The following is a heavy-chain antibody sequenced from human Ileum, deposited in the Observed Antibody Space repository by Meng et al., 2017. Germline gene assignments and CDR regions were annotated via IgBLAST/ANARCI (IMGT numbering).Heavy chain of an antibody. V-gene: IGHV3-74*01. J-gene: IGHJ4*02. D-gene: IGHD6-13*01. CDR1: GFTFSDFW. CDR3: ARDLHIAAANY. CDR2: IIGDGSAR. Sequence: LGGSGGGLVPRGGSLRLSCEASGFTFSDFWMHWVRQAPGKGLEWVSRIIGDGSARDYADSVKGRFIISRDNAKTTVYLEMNNLRAEDTAIYYCARDLHIAAANYWGQGTLVTVSS.